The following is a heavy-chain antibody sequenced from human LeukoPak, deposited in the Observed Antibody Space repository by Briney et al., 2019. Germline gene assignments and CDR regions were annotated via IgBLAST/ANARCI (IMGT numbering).Heavy chain of an antibody. CDR3: ARDLGGYSYGYLGYYYGMDV. CDR1: GFTFSSYG. Sequence: GGSLRLSCAASGFTFSSYGMHWVRQAPGKGLEWVAVIWYDGSNKYYADSVKGRFTISRDNAKNTLYLQMNSLRAEDTAVYYCARDLGGYSYGYLGYYYGMDVWGQGTTVTVSS. J-gene: IGHJ6*02. V-gene: IGHV3-33*01. CDR2: IWYDGSNK. D-gene: IGHD5-18*01.